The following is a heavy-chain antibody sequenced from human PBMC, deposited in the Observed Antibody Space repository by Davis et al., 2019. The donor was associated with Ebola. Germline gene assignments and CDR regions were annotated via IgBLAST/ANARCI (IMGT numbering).Heavy chain of an antibody. CDR1: GGSISSGGYY. CDR2: ISYSGST. V-gene: IGHV4-31*03. CDR3: ARDPLRYGDRPGY. Sequence: PSETLSLTCTVSGGSISSGGYYWSWIRQRPGTGLEWIGYISYSGSTYYNPSLKSRVTISVDTSKNQFSLKLSSVTAADTAVYYCARDPLRYGDRPGYWGQGTLVTVSS. J-gene: IGHJ4*02. D-gene: IGHD4-17*01.